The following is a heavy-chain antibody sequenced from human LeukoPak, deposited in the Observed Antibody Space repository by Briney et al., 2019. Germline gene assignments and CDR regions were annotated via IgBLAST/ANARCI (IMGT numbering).Heavy chain of an antibody. V-gene: IGHV4-39*07. CDR2: IYYSGST. J-gene: IGHJ5*02. D-gene: IGHD4-17*01. CDR3: ARVRDGDYGYIGFDP. Sequence: SSETLSLTCTVSGGSISSSSYYWGWIRQPPGKGLEWIGSIYYSGSTYYNPSLKSRVTIFVDTSKNQFSLKLSSVTAADTAVYHCARVRDGDYGYIGFDPWGQGTLVTVSS. CDR1: GGSISSSSYY.